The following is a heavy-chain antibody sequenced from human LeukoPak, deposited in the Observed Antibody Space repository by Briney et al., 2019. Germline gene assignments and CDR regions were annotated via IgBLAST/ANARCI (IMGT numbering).Heavy chain of an antibody. Sequence: SVKVSCKASGYIFTSYAISWVRQAPGQGLEWMGGIIPIFGTANYAQKFQGRVTMTADESTSTAYMELSSLRSEDTAVYYCARGSIAVAGHGGVDYWGQGTLVTVSS. D-gene: IGHD6-19*01. V-gene: IGHV1-69*13. CDR2: IIPIFGTA. CDR1: GYIFTSYA. CDR3: ARGSIAVAGHGGVDY. J-gene: IGHJ4*02.